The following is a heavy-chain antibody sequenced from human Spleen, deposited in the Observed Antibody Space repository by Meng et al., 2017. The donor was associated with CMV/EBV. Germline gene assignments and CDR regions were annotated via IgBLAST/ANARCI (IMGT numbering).Heavy chain of an antibody. CDR2: ISYDGSNK. Sequence: VQRLESGGGWVQPGGSLVPSCAASGFTFSSYAMHWVRQAPGKGLEWVAVISYDGSNKYYADSVKGRFTISRDNSKNTLYLQMNSLRAEDTAVYYCARGYFDYWGQGTLVTVSS. CDR1: GFTFSSYA. V-gene: IGHV3-30-3*01. J-gene: IGHJ4*02. CDR3: ARGYFDY.